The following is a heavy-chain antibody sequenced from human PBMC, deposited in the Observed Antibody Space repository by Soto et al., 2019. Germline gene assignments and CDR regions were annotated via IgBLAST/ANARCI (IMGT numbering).Heavy chain of an antibody. CDR3: ARDRHTVVVSGEGWFDP. J-gene: IGHJ5*02. CDR1: GGSISNGGYY. Sequence: QVQLQESGPGLVKPSQTLSLTCTVSGGSISNGGYYWSWIRQHPEKGLEWIGYIYYSGSTYYNPSLKSRVTISVDTSKNQFPLKLNSVTAADTAVYYCARDRHTVVVSGEGWFDPWGQGTLVTVSS. V-gene: IGHV4-31*03. D-gene: IGHD2-21*02. CDR2: IYYSGST.